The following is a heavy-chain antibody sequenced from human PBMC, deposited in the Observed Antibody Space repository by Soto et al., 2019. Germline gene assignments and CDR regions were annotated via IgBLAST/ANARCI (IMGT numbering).Heavy chain of an antibody. CDR3: ARSYDFWSGYFRDYYYGMDV. D-gene: IGHD3-3*01. J-gene: IGHJ6*02. V-gene: IGHV4-34*01. CDR1: GGSFSGYY. CDR2: INHSGST. Sequence: SETLSLTCAVYGGSFSGYYWSWIRQPPGKGLEWIGEINHSGSTNYNPSLKSRVTISVDTSKNQFSLKLSSVTAADTAVYYCARSYDFWSGYFRDYYYGMDVWGQGTTVTVSS.